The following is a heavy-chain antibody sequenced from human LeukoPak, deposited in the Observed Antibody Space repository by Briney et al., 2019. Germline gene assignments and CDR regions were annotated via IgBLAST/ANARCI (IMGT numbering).Heavy chain of an antibody. CDR2: ICYNGST. Sequence: PSQTLSLTCTVSGGSISSGDYYWRWLRQPPGTGREWIGYICYNGSTYYNPSLKSRVTISVDTSKNQFSLKLSSVTAADTAVYYCARTSLGGAWFDPWGQGTLVTVSS. CDR1: GGSISSGDYY. D-gene: IGHD3-10*01. V-gene: IGHV4-30-4*08. J-gene: IGHJ5*02. CDR3: ARTSLGGAWFDP.